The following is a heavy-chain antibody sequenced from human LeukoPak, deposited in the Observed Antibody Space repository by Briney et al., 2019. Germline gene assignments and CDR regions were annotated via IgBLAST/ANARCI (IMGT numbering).Heavy chain of an antibody. Sequence: SETLSLTCTVSGGSISSYYWSWIRQPPGKGLEWIGYIYYSGSTNYNPSLKSRVTISVDTSKNQFSLKLSSVTAADTAVYYCARGIHCSSTSCLLSDYWGQGTLVTVSS. CDR3: ARGIHCSSTSCLLSDY. CDR2: IYYSGST. D-gene: IGHD2-2*01. CDR1: GGSISSYY. J-gene: IGHJ4*02. V-gene: IGHV4-59*01.